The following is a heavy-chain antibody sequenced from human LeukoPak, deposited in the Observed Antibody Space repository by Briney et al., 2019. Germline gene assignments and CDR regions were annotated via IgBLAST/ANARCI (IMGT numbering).Heavy chain of an antibody. V-gene: IGHV4-31*03. CDR3: AREPAGLWYFDL. J-gene: IGHJ2*01. Sequence: SETLSLTCTVSGGSISSGAYYWSWIRQHPGKGLEWMGYIYSSGTTYYNPSLKSRVTLSVDTSKTQFSLNLTSVTAADTAVYYCAREPAGLWYFDLWGRGTVVTVSS. CDR1: GGSISSGAYY. CDR2: IYSSGTT.